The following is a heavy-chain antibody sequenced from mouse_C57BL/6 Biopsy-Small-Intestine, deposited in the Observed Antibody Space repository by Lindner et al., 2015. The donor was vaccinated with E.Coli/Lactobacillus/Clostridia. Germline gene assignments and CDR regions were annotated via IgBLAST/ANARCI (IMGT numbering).Heavy chain of an antibody. Sequence: VQLQESGPGLAKPSQSLSLTCSVTGYSITSDYWNWIRKFPGNKFEYMGFIGYSGNTYYNPSLKSRVSITRDTSKNQYYLQLKSVTAEDTATYYCARHAVGPYRYFDVWGTGTTVTVSS. CDR3: ARHAVGPYRYFDV. D-gene: IGHD1-1*01. J-gene: IGHJ1*03. CDR1: GYSITSDY. CDR2: IGYSGNT. V-gene: IGHV3-8*01.